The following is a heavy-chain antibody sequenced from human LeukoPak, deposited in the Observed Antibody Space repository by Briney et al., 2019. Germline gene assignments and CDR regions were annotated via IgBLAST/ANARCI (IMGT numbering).Heavy chain of an antibody. V-gene: IGHV3-23*03. CDR2: IYSGGST. CDR1: GFTFSSHG. CDR3: AQSWGYDSSGYFAQYLDY. Sequence: GGTLRLSCAASGFTFSSHGMNWVRQAPGKGLEWVSVIYSGGSTYYAGSVKGRFTISRDNSKNTLYLQMNSLRAEDTAVYYCAQSWGYDSSGYFAQYLDYWGQGTLVTVSS. D-gene: IGHD3-22*01. J-gene: IGHJ4*02.